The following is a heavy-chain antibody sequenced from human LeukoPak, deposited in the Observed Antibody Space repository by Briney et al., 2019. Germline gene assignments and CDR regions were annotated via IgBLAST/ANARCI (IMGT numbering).Heavy chain of an antibody. Sequence: AGGSLRLSCAASGFSVGSNYMSWVRQAPGKGLEWVSVIYTGGTTHYAESVMGRFTISRDDSHNPVHLHMSGLRAEGTAVYYCAREGRFQSFDYWGQGTLVAVSS. CDR3: AREGRFQSFDY. CDR2: IYTGGTT. J-gene: IGHJ4*02. CDR1: GFSVGSNY. V-gene: IGHV3-53*01.